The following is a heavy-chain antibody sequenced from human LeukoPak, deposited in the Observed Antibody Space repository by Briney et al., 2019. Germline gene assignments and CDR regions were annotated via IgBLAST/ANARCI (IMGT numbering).Heavy chain of an antibody. D-gene: IGHD2-21*01. V-gene: IGHV3-7*01. CDR2: IKQDGGEK. CDR1: GFTFSSYW. CDR3: ARYCGGDCFGMDV. J-gene: IGHJ6*02. Sequence: GGSLRLSCTDSGFTFSSYWMSWVRQAPGKGLEWVANIKQDGGEKYSVDSVKGRFTISRDNAKNSLYLQMNSLRAEDTAVYYCARYCGGDCFGMDVWGQGTTVTVSS.